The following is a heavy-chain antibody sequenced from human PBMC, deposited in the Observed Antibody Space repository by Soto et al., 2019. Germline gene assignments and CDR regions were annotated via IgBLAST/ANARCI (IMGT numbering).Heavy chain of an antibody. Sequence: QVQLQQWGAGLLKPSETLSLTCAVYGGSFSGYYWCWIRQPPGQGLKWIGEINHSGTTNYNPSLTSRVTTSVDTSKNQLTLKLSAVTAAGTAVYYCSRLHIPGYCSGGSCHNGFDPWGQGTLVTVS. CDR1: GGSFSGYY. J-gene: IGHJ5*02. V-gene: IGHV4-34*01. D-gene: IGHD2-15*01. CDR3: SRLHIPGYCSGGSCHNGFDP. CDR2: INHSGTT.